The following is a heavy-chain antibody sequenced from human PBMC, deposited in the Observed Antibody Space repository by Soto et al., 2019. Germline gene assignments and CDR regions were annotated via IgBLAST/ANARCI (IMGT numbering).Heavy chain of an antibody. CDR1: GESIRSGGYY. CDR3: ARASSSSSAADY. J-gene: IGHJ4*02. Sequence: PSETLSLTCNVSGESIRSGGYYLSWIRHHPGKGLEWIGYIYDSESAYYNPSLKSRVTISMDTSKNHFAMRLSSVTGADTAVYYCARASSSSSAADYWGQGTLVTVSS. D-gene: IGHD6-6*01. V-gene: IGHV4-31*03. CDR2: IYDSESA.